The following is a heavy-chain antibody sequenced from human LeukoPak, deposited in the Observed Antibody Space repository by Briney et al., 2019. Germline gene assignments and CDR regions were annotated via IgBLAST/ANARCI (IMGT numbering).Heavy chain of an antibody. Sequence: GGSLRLSCAASGFTFSSYWMSWVRQAPGKGLEWVANIKQDGTEKYYVDSEKGRFTISRDNAKNSLSLQVNSLRAEDTAVYYCARGYYRFDYWGQGTLVTVSS. CDR2: IKQDGTEK. CDR3: ARGYYRFDY. CDR1: GFTFSSYW. D-gene: IGHD1-14*01. V-gene: IGHV3-7*01. J-gene: IGHJ4*02.